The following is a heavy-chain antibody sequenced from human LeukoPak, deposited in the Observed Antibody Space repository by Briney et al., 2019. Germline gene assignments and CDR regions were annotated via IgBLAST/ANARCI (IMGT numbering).Heavy chain of an antibody. CDR2: IIPIFGTA. CDR1: GGTFSSYA. CDR3: ARDLSGYSYGSGHGGWFDP. J-gene: IGHJ5*02. Sequence: ASVKVSCKASGGTFSSYAISWVRQAPGQGLEWMGGIIPIFGTANYAQKFQGRVTITADESTSTAYMELSSLRSEDTAVYYCARDLSGYSYGSGHGGWFDPWGQGTLVTVSS. D-gene: IGHD5-18*01. V-gene: IGHV1-69*13.